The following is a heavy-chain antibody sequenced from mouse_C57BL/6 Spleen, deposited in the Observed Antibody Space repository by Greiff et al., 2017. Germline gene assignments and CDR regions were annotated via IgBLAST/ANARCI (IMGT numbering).Heavy chain of an antibody. CDR3: ARGGDYDHFDY. CDR2: ISYDGSN. Sequence: EVKLMESGPGLVKPSQSLSLTCSVTGYSITSGYYWNWIRQFPGNKLEWMGYISYDGSNNYNPSLKNRISITRDTSKNQFFLKLNSVTTEDTATYYCARGGDYDHFDYWGQGTTLTVSS. V-gene: IGHV3-6*01. J-gene: IGHJ2*01. CDR1: GYSITSGYY. D-gene: IGHD2-4*01.